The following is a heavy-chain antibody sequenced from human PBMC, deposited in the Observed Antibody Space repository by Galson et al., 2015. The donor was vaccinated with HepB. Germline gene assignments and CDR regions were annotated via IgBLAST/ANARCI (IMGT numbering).Heavy chain of an antibody. D-gene: IGHD4-17*01. CDR2: MNPNSGNT. Sequence: SVKVSCKASGYTFTSYDINWVRQATGQGLEWMGWMNPNSGNTGYAQKFQGRVTMTRNTSISTAYMELSSLRSEDTAVYYCATEVTTRADDAFDRCGQGRMVTVSS. J-gene: IGHJ3*01. V-gene: IGHV1-8*01. CDR3: ATEVTTRADDAFDR. CDR1: GYTFTSYD.